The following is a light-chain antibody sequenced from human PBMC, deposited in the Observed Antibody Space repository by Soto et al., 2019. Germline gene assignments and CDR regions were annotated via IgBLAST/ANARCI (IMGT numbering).Light chain of an antibody. Sequence: DIVMTQSPDSLAVSLGERATINCKSSQSVLHTSNNRQYLAWYQQRPGQPPKLVIYWASTRDSGVPDRFSDRGSGTYFPLTISSLRGEDVAVYFWQQSYNTPTFGGGTQVAI. CDR1: QSVLHTSNNRQY. J-gene: IGKJ4*01. V-gene: IGKV4-1*01. CDR3: QQSYNTPT. CDR2: WAS.